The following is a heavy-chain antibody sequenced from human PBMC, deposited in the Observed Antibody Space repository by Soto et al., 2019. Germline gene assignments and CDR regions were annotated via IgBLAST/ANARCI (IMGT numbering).Heavy chain of an antibody. V-gene: IGHV4-34*01. Sequence: QVQLQQWGAGLLKPSETLSLTCAVYGGSFSGYYWSWILQPQGKGLEWIGELNHSGSTNYNPSLKSRVTIALDTSKNQLSLKLSSVTAADTAVYYCARGVPYYDIFTCYYPYYFDYWGQGPLVTVSS. J-gene: IGHJ4*02. CDR1: GGSFSGYY. D-gene: IGHD3-9*01. CDR3: ARGVPYYDIFTCYYPYYFDY. CDR2: LNHSGST.